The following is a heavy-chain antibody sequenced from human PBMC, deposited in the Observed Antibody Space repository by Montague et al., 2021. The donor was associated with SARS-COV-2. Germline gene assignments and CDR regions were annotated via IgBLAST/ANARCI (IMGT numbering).Heavy chain of an antibody. CDR2: ISSSSSYI. J-gene: IGHJ6*02. CDR3: ASELHPNYYYGMDV. CDR1: GFTFSSYS. Sequence: SLRLSCAASGFTFSSYSMNWVRQAPGKGLEWVSSISSSSSYIYYXXSLKGRFTISRDNAKNSLYLQMDSLGAEDTAVYYCASELHPNYYYGMDVWGQGTTVTVSS. V-gene: IGHV3-21*01. D-gene: IGHD4-11*01.